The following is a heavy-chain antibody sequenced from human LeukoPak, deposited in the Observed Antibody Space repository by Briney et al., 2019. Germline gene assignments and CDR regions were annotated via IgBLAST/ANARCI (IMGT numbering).Heavy chain of an antibody. CDR3: AKDYRVVGATTFDY. CDR2: IRYDGSNK. CDR1: GFTFSSYG. J-gene: IGHJ4*02. V-gene: IGHV3-30*02. D-gene: IGHD1-26*01. Sequence: GGSLRLSCAASGFTFSSYGMHWVRQAPGKGLEWVAFIRYDGSNKYYADSVKGRFTISRDNSKNTLYLQMNSLRAEDTAVYYCAKDYRVVGATTFDYWGQGPLVTVSS.